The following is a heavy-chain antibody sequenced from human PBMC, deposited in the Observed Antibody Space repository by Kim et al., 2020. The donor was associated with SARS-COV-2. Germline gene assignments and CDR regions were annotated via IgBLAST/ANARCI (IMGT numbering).Heavy chain of an antibody. CDR1: GYTFTSYD. J-gene: IGHJ3*02. V-gene: IGHV1-8*01. CDR2: MNPNSGNT. CDR3: ARVLEGPYDAFDI. Sequence: ASVKVSCKASGYTFTSYDINCVRQATGQGLEWMGWMNPNSGNTGYAQKFQGRVTMTRNTSISTAYMELSSLRSEDTAVYYCARVLEGPYDAFDIWGQGTMVTVSS.